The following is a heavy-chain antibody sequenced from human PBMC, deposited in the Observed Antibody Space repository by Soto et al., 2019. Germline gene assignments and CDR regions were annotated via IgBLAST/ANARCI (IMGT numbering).Heavy chain of an antibody. J-gene: IGHJ3*02. Sequence: GGSLRLSCAASGFTFSSYDMHWVRQATGKGLEWVSAIGTAGDTYYPGSVKGRFTISRENAKNSLYLQMNSLRAGDTAVYYCARAPSRITIFGVVPGGAFDIWGQGTMVTVSS. CDR1: GFTFSSYD. D-gene: IGHD3-3*01. CDR3: ARAPSRITIFGVVPGGAFDI. CDR2: IGTAGDT. V-gene: IGHV3-13*01.